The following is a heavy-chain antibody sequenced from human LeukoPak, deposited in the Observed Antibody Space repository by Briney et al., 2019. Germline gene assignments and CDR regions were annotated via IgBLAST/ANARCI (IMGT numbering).Heavy chain of an antibody. CDR1: GYTFTGYY. CDR2: INPNSGGT. CDR3: ARANPCSSTSCYYENHYFDY. J-gene: IGHJ4*02. Sequence: ASVKVSCKASGYTFTGYYIHWVRQAPGQGLEWMGWINPNSGGTNYAQKFQGRVTMTRDTSISTAYMELSRLRSDDTAVYYCARANPCSSTSCYYENHYFDYWGQGTLVTVSS. D-gene: IGHD2-2*01. V-gene: IGHV1-2*02.